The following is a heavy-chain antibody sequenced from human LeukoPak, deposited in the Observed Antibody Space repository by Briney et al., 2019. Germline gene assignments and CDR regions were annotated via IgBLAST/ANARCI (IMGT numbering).Heavy chain of an antibody. Sequence: SGGSLRLSCAASGFTFSDYYMSWIRQAPGKGLEWVSYISSSGSTIYYADSVKGRFTISRDNAKNSLYLQMDRLRAEDTAVYYCARPDYDFWSGSPGGHYMDVWGKGTTVTVSS. CDR1: GFTFSDYY. CDR2: ISSSGSTI. D-gene: IGHD3-3*01. J-gene: IGHJ6*03. CDR3: ARPDYDFWSGSPGGHYMDV. V-gene: IGHV3-11*04.